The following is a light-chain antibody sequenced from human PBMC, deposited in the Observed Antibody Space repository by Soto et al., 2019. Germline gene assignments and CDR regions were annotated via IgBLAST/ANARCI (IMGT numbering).Light chain of an antibody. CDR3: IQVQQIPGT. J-gene: IGKJ3*01. CDR1: QSLLHSNGFNY. Sequence: DIVMTQSPLSLSVTPGEPASISCRSSQSLLHSNGFNYLDWYLQKPGQSLQLLIYLGSTRASGVRDRFSGSGSGTDFTLKISRVEAEDVGVYYCIQVQQIPGTFGPGTKVDIK. CDR2: LGS. V-gene: IGKV2-28*01.